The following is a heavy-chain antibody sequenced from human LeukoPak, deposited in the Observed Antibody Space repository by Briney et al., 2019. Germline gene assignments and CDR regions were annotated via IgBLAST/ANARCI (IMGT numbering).Heavy chain of an antibody. CDR2: ISYDGSNK. Sequence: GGSLRLSCAASGFTFSSYAMHWVRQAPGKGLEWVAVISYDGSNKYYADSVKGRFTISRDNSKNTLYLQMNSLRAEDTAVYYCAREGCSSTSCYQGAYYYYGMDVWGQGTTVTVSS. D-gene: IGHD2-2*01. V-gene: IGHV3-30-3*01. CDR1: GFTFSSYA. CDR3: AREGCSSTSCYQGAYYYYGMDV. J-gene: IGHJ6*02.